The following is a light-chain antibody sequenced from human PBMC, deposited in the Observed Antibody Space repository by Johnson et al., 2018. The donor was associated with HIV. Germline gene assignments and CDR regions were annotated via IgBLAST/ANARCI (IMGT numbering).Light chain of an antibody. Sequence: QSVLTQPPSVSAAPGQKVTISCSGSSSNIGNNYVSWYQQLPGTAPKLLIYEKNKRPSGIPDRFSGSKSGTSATLGITGLQTGDAADYYCGTWDSSLTAVFGTGTKVTVL. CDR1: SSNIGNNY. J-gene: IGLJ1*01. V-gene: IGLV1-51*02. CDR2: EKN. CDR3: GTWDSSLTAV.